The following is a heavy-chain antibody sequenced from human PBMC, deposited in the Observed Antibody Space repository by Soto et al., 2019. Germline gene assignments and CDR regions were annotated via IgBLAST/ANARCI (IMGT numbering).Heavy chain of an antibody. Sequence: PSETLSLTCAVSGGSISSGGYSWSWIRQPPGKGLEWIGYIYHSGSTYYNPSLKSRVTISVDRSKNQFSLKLSSVTAADTAVYYCARGPGIYYYYGMDVWGQGTTVTVSS. CDR1: GGSISSGGYS. J-gene: IGHJ6*02. CDR2: IYHSGST. CDR3: ARGPGIYYYYGMDV. V-gene: IGHV4-30-2*01.